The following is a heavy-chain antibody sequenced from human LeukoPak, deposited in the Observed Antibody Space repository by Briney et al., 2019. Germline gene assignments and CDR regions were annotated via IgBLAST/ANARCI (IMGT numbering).Heavy chain of an antibody. CDR2: IKSKTDGGTT. J-gene: IGHJ4*02. Sequence: GGPLRLSCAASGFTFSNAWMSWVRQAPGKGLQWVARIKSKTDGGTTDYAAPVKGRFTISRDDSKNTLYLQMNSLKTEDTAVYYCSTEESGSYNYWGQGTLVTVSS. CDR1: GFTFSNAW. D-gene: IGHD1-26*01. CDR3: STEESGSYNY. V-gene: IGHV3-15*01.